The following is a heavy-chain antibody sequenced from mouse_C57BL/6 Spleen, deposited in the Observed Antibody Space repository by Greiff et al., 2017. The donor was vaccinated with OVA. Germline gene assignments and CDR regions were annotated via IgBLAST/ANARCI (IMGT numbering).Heavy chain of an antibody. J-gene: IGHJ3*01. CDR3: ARNYYGSSAWFAY. CDR1: GYAFSSYW. D-gene: IGHD1-1*01. Sequence: QVQLQQSGAELVKPGASVKISCKASGYAFSSYWMNWVKQRPGKGLEWIGQIYPGDGDTNYNGKFKGKATLTADKSSSTAYMQLSSLTSEDSAVYFGARNYYGSSAWFAYWGQGTLVTVSA. V-gene: IGHV1-80*01. CDR2: IYPGDGDT.